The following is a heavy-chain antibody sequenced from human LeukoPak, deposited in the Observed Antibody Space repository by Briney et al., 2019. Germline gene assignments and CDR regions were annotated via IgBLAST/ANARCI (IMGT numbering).Heavy chain of an antibody. J-gene: IGHJ4*02. V-gene: IGHV3-23*01. CDR2: ISGSGGST. CDR1: GVTVSSNY. CDR3: AKARSGGPQKTTVVTPIGY. D-gene: IGHD4-23*01. Sequence: GGSLRLSCAVFGVTVSSNYMSWVRQAPGKGLEWVSAISGSGGSTYYADSVKGRFTISRDNSKNTLYLQMNSLRAEDTAVYYCAKARSGGPQKTTVVTPIGYWGQGTLVTVSS.